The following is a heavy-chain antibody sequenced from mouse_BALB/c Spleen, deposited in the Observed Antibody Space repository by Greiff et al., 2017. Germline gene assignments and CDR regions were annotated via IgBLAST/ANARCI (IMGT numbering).Heavy chain of an antibody. D-gene: IGHD2-14*01. J-gene: IGHJ4*01. CDR2: ISSGSSTI. CDR3: ARSHYRYDGYAMDY. CDR1: GFTFSSFG. Sequence: EVHLVESGGGLVQPGGSRKLSCAASGFTFSSFGMHWVRQAPEKGLEWVAYISSGSSTIYYADTVKGRFTISRDNPKNTLFLQMTSLRSEDTAMYYCARSHYRYDGYAMDYWGQGTSVTVSS. V-gene: IGHV5-17*02.